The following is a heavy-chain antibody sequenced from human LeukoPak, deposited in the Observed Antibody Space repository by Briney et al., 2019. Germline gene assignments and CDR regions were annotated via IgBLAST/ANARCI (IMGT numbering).Heavy chain of an antibody. CDR3: ARGNYYYDSSGYHSLDY. D-gene: IGHD3-22*01. V-gene: IGHV3-20*04. CDR1: GFTFDDYG. CDR2: INWNGGST. J-gene: IGHJ4*02. Sequence: PGGSLRLSCAASGFTFDDYGMSWVRHAPGKGLEWVSGINWNGGSTGYADSVKGRFTISRDNAKNSLYLQMNSLRAEDTALYYCARGNYYYDSSGYHSLDYWGQGTLVTVSS.